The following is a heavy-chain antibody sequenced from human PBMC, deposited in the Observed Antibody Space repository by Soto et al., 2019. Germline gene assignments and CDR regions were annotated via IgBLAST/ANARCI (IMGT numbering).Heavy chain of an antibody. CDR3: ARREPGTKLVVFDY. V-gene: IGHV2-5*01. D-gene: IGHD1-7*01. CDR1: GFSLSTSGVG. J-gene: IGHJ4*02. CDR2: IYWNDDK. Sequence: SGPTLVNPTQTLTLTCTFSGFSLSTSGVGVGWIRQPPGKALEWLALIYWNDDKRYSPSLKSRLTITKDTSKNQVVLTMTNMDPVDTATYYCARREPGTKLVVFDYWGQGTLVTVSS.